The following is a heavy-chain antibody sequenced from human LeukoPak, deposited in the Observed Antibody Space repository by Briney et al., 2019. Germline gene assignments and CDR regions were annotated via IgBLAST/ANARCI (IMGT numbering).Heavy chain of an antibody. Sequence: GGSLRLSCSTSGFTFSNYAMTWVRQAPGMGLEWVSLVSGSGDSTYYADSVKGRFTISRGNSKNMLYLQMNSLRAEDTAIYYCAKDTGYNYGYDYWGQGTLATVSS. CDR3: AKDTGYNYGYDY. V-gene: IGHV3-23*01. J-gene: IGHJ4*02. CDR1: GFTFSNYA. CDR2: VSGSGDST. D-gene: IGHD5-18*01.